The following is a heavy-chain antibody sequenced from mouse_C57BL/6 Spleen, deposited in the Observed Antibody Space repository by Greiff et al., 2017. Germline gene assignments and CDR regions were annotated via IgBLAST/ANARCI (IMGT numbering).Heavy chain of an antibody. Sequence: QVQLQQPGAELVKPGASVKMSCKASGYTFTSYWITWVKQRPGQGLAWIGDIYPGSGSTNYNEKFKSKATLTVDTSSSTAYMQLSSLTSEDSAVYYCARYKSDDYVYYYAMDYWGQGTSVTVSS. CDR2: IYPGSGST. V-gene: IGHV1-55*01. J-gene: IGHJ4*01. D-gene: IGHD2-4*01. CDR1: GYTFTSYW. CDR3: ARYKSDDYVYYYAMDY.